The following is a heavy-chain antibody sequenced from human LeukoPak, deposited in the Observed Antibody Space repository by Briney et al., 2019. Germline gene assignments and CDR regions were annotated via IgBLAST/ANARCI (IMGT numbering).Heavy chain of an antibody. V-gene: IGHV1-46*01. J-gene: IGHJ5*02. CDR1: GYTFTLHH. D-gene: IGHD5-18*01. CDR3: ARDSVPGGRDSYGSGPFDP. Sequence: VASVKVSCKASGYTFTLHHIHWVRQAAGQGLEWMGVINPSDGSATYAQNFKGRVKMTGDTSTSTVYMELISLRSEDTAVYYCARDSVPGGRDSYGSGPFDPWGQGTLVTVSS. CDR2: INPSDGSA.